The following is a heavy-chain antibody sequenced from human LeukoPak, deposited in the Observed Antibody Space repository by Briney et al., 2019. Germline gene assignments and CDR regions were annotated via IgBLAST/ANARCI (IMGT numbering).Heavy chain of an antibody. D-gene: IGHD3-9*01. Sequence: PSETLSLTCTVSDGSITNYDWSWVRQSPGKGLEWIGEINHSGSTNYNPSLKSRVTISVDTSKNQFSLKLSSVTAADTAVYYCARTITMTYYDILTGHYRYFDYWGQGTLVTVSS. CDR1: DGSITNYD. J-gene: IGHJ4*02. CDR3: ARTITMTYYDILTGHYRYFDY. V-gene: IGHV4-34*01. CDR2: INHSGST.